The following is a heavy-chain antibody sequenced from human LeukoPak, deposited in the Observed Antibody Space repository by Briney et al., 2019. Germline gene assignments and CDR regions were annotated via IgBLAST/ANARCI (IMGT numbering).Heavy chain of an antibody. CDR3: ARSPHYGSVDY. D-gene: IGHD3-10*01. Sequence: EASVKVSCKASGGTFSSYAISWVRQAPGQGLEWMGGIIPIFGTANYAQKFQGRVTITTDESTSTAYMELSSLRSEDTAVYYCARSPHYGSVDYWGQGTLVTVSS. V-gene: IGHV1-69*05. CDR2: IIPIFGTA. J-gene: IGHJ4*02. CDR1: GGTFSSYA.